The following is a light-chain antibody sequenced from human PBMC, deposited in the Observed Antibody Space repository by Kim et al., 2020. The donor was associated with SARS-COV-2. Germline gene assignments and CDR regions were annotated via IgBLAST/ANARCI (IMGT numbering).Light chain of an antibody. CDR3: QQYNNWPPVT. CDR2: GAS. V-gene: IGKV3-15*01. Sequence: VSRGERAALSCRGSQSVSSNLAWYQQTPGQAPRLLIYGASTRATGIPARFSGSGSGTEFTLTISSLQSEDFAVYYCQQYNNWPPVTFGQGTKLEI. J-gene: IGKJ2*01. CDR1: QSVSSN.